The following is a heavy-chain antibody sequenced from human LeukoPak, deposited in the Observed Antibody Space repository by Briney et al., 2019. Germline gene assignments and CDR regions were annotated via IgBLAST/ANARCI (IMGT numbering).Heavy chain of an antibody. CDR2: ISSSSSYI. CDR3: ARGFVATISLAR. CDR1: GFTFSSYW. D-gene: IGHD5-12*01. V-gene: IGHV3-21*01. J-gene: IGHJ4*02. Sequence: KPGGSLRLSCAASGFTFSSYWMNWVRQAPGKGLEWVSSISSSSSYIYYADSVKGRFTISRDNAKNSLYLQMNSLRAEDTAVYYCARGFVATISLARWGQGTLVTVSS.